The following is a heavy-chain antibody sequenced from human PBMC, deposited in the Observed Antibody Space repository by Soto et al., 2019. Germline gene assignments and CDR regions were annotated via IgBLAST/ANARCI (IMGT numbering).Heavy chain of an antibody. CDR2: IYFSGRT. Sequence: SETLCLTCTVSGVSIRTYYWSWIRQSPGLGLEWIGYIYFSGRTNYNPSLKSRLTMSVDTSKNQFSLKLTSVTVADTAVYYCARLSIGRVSMVRGVGDNAFDIRGQGTKVT. J-gene: IGHJ3*02. V-gene: IGHV4-59*08. CDR3: ARLSIGRVSMVRGVGDNAFDI. CDR1: GVSIRTYY. D-gene: IGHD3-10*01.